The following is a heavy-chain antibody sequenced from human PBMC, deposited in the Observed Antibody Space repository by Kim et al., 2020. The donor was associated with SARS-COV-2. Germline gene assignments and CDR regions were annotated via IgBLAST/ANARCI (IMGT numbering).Heavy chain of an antibody. CDR3: ARGADETQLLWFGELATWFDP. Sequence: SETLSLTCTVSGGSISSGGYYWSWIRQHPGKGLEWIGYIYYSGSTYYNPSLKSRVTISVDTSKNQFSLKLSSVTAADTAVYYCARGADETQLLWFGELATWFDPWGQGTLVTVSS. D-gene: IGHD3-10*01. V-gene: IGHV4-31*03. J-gene: IGHJ5*02. CDR1: GGSISSGGYY. CDR2: IYYSGST.